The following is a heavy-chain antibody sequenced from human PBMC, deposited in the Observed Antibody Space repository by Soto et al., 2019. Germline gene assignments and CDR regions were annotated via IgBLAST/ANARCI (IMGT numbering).Heavy chain of an antibody. CDR3: AHSKDYDILTGYPDFDY. CDR2: IYWDDDK. J-gene: IGHJ4*02. CDR1: GFSLSTSGVG. D-gene: IGHD3-9*01. Sequence: QITLKESGPPLVKPTQTLTLTCTFSGFSLSTSGVGVGWIRQPPGKALEWLALIYWDDDKRYSPSLKSRLTITKDTSKNQVVLTMTNMDPVDTATYYCAHSKDYDILTGYPDFDYWGQGTLVTVSS. V-gene: IGHV2-5*02.